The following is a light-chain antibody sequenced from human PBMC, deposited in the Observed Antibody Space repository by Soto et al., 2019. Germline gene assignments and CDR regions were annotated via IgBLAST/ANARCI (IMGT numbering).Light chain of an antibody. Sequence: SSVLTQPPSVSVAPGQTARITCGGNNIGVKSVHWYQQKPGQAPVLVVYDDSARPSGIPARFSGSNSGNTATLTVSRVEGGDEADYYCHVWDSGSDQGIFGGGTKVTVL. CDR1: NIGVKS. CDR2: DDS. V-gene: IGLV3-21*02. J-gene: IGLJ2*01. CDR3: HVWDSGSDQGI.